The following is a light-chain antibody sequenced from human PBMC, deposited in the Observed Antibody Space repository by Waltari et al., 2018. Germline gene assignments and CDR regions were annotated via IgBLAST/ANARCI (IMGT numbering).Light chain of an antibody. CDR2: PEN. CDR1: EPNIGTET. CDR3: ATWDDTRGGRVL. Sequence: QSVLTQPPSASGTPGQTVTISCSVGEPNIGTETVHWYQQVPGNPPKLLIHPENQRSSGVPDRFSGSKSGTSASLAISGLQSGDEADYYCATWDDTRGGRVLFGGGTKLTVL. V-gene: IGLV1-44*01. J-gene: IGLJ2*01.